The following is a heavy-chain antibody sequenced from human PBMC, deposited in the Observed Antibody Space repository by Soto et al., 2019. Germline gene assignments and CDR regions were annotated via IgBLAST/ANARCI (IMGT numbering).Heavy chain of an antibody. Sequence: SETLSLTCAFYGWSFSGYYWSLIRQPPGKGLEWIGEINHSGSTNYNPSLKSRVTISVDTSKNQFSLKLSSVTAADTAVYYCARGRAGKNRYCSGGSCYHYYYYMDVWGKGTTVTVS. CDR1: GWSFSGYY. CDR2: INHSGST. D-gene: IGHD2-15*01. V-gene: IGHV4-34*01. J-gene: IGHJ6*03. CDR3: ARGRAGKNRYCSGGSCYHYYYYMDV.